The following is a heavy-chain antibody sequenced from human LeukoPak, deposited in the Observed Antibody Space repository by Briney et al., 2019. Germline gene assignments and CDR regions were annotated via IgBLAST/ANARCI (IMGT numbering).Heavy chain of an antibody. J-gene: IGHJ5*02. V-gene: IGHV1-8*03. CDR2: MNPNRGNT. CDR1: GYTFTSYD. Sequence: ASVKVSCKASGYTFTSYDINWVRQATGKGLEWMGWMNPNRGNTGYAQKFQGRVTITRNTSISTAYMELSSLRSEDTAVYYCARRTLGSRRNWFDPWGQGTLVTVSS. CDR3: ARRTLGSRRNWFDP.